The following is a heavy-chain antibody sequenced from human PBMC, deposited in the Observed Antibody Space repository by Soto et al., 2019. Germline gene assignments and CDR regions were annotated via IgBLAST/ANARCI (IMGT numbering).Heavy chain of an antibody. J-gene: IGHJ5*02. CDR3: ARVPDR. CDR2: IYHSVST. D-gene: IGHD2-2*01. V-gene: IGHV4-30-2*01. CDR1: GGSISSGGYS. Sequence: SEPLSLTCAVSGGSISSGGYSWSWIWQPPGKGLECIGYIYHSVSTYYNPSLKSRVTISVDRSKNQFSLKLSSVTAADTAVYYCARVPDRWGQGTLVTVSS.